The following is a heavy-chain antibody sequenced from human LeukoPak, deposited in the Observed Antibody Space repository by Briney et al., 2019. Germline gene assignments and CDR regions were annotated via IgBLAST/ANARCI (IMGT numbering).Heavy chain of an antibody. CDR3: ARDRELRYFDWLFSDFYCYYGMDV. CDR2: IKQDGSEK. J-gene: IGHJ6*02. Sequence: PGGSLRLSCAASGFTFSSYWMSWVRQAPGKGLEWVANIKQDGSEKYYVDSVKGRFTISRDNAKNSLCLQMNSLRAEDTAVYYCARDRELRYFDWLFSDFYCYYGMDVWGQGTTVTVSS. V-gene: IGHV3-7*01. D-gene: IGHD3-9*01. CDR1: GFTFSSYW.